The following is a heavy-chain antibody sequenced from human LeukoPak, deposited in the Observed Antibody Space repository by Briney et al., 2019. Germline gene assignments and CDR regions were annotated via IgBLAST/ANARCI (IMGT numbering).Heavy chain of an antibody. CDR1: GGTFSSYA. J-gene: IGHJ3*02. CDR2: IIPMFGKA. V-gene: IGHV1-69*05. Sequence: SVKVSCKGSGGTFSSYASSWVRQAPGQGVEWMGGIIPMFGKANYEQKYQGRVTITMAESTSKAYMELSSLRSEDTAVYYCARDIMITFGGVIVNSAFDIWGQGTMVTVSS. D-gene: IGHD3-16*02. CDR3: ARDIMITFGGVIVNSAFDI.